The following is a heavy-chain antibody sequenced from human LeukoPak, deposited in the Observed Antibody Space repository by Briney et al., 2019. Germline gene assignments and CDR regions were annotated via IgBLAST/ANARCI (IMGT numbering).Heavy chain of an antibody. CDR1: GGSISSYY. J-gene: IGHJ4*02. V-gene: IGHV4-59*01. D-gene: IGHD6-13*01. CDR2: IYYSGST. CDR3: ARFPEAAAEDY. Sequence: PSETLSLTCTVSGGSISSYYWSWIRQPPGKGLEWIGYIYYSGSTNYNPSLKSRVTISVDTSKNQFSLKLSSVTAADTAVYYCARFPEAAAEDYWGQGTLVTVSS.